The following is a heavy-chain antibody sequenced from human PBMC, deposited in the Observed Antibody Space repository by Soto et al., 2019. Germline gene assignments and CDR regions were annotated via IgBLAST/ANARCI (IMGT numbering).Heavy chain of an antibody. D-gene: IGHD5-12*01. CDR2: ISYDGSNK. J-gene: IGHJ4*02. V-gene: IGHV3-30-3*01. CDR1: GFTFSSYA. Sequence: QVQLVESGGGVVQPGRSLRLSCAASGFTFSSYAMHWVRQAPGKGLEWVAVISYDGSNKYYADSVKGRFTISRDNSKNTLYLQMNSLRAEDTTVYYGARDSIGGRRVEGYADYLGQGTLVTVSS. CDR3: ARDSIGGRRVEGYADY.